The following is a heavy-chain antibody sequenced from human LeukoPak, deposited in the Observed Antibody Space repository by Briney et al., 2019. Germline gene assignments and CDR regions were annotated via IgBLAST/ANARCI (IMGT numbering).Heavy chain of an antibody. Sequence: GGSLRLSCAASGFTFSNAWMNWVRQAPGKGLEWVGRIKSKTDGGTTDYAAPVKGRFTTSRDDSKNTLYLQMNSLKTEDTAVYYCTTDLIVVVPAARDYWGQGTLVTVSS. CDR3: TTDLIVVVPAARDY. D-gene: IGHD2-2*01. J-gene: IGHJ4*02. CDR1: GFTFSNAW. CDR2: IKSKTDGGTT. V-gene: IGHV3-15*07.